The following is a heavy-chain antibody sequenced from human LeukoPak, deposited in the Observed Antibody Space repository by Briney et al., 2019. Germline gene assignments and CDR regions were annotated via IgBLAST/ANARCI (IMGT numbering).Heavy chain of an antibody. CDR2: IIPLFGTV. CDR1: GGTFSSYA. Sequence: GASVKVSCKASGGTFSSYAISWVRQAPGQGLEWMGRIIPLFGTVDYAQKFQGRVTITTDESATTAYMQLSRLKSDDTAVYYCARGVRSAFYTPPPDYWGQGTRVTVSS. CDR3: ARGVRSAFYTPPPDY. D-gene: IGHD3-3*01. J-gene: IGHJ4*02. V-gene: IGHV1-69*05.